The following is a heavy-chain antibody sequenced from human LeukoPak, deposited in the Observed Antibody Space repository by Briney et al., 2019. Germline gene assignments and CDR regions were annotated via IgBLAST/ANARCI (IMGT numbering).Heavy chain of an antibody. D-gene: IGHD3-9*01. Sequence: ASVKVSCKASGYTFTRYYIHWVRQAPGQGLEWMGWINPTSGDTNYVQKFQGRVTMTRDMSISTAYMELSRLTSDDTAVYYCARWFTITSGDYDILTSSYHRGMDVWGQGTTVTVSS. J-gene: IGHJ6*02. CDR1: GYTFTRYY. CDR2: INPTSGDT. CDR3: ARWFTITSGDYDILTSSYHRGMDV. V-gene: IGHV1-2*02.